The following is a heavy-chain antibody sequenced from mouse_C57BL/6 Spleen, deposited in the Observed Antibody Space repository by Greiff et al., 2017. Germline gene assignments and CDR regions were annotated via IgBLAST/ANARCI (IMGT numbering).Heavy chain of an antibody. CDR2: INPSSGYT. CDR3: ARELEGTYGLFADY. D-gene: IGHD3-1*01. J-gene: IGHJ2*01. Sequence: QVQLQQSGAELARPGASVKMSCKASGYTFTSYTMPWVKQRPGQGLEWIGYINPSSGYTKYNQKFKDKATLTADKSSSTAYMQLSSLTSEDSAVYYCARELEGTYGLFADYWGQGTTLTVSS. V-gene: IGHV1-4*01. CDR1: GYTFTSYT.